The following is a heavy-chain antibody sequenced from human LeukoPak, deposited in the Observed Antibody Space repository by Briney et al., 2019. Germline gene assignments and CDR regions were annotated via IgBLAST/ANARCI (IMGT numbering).Heavy chain of an antibody. V-gene: IGHV4-34*01. Sequence: SETLSLTCAVHGGSFSGYDWSWIRQPPGEGLEWIGEIMYDGSSNYHPSLKSRVSMSVDTSKNQFSLKMTSVTAADTAVYYCARGRYYFDSSGAFYWGQGTLVTVSS. CDR2: IMYDGSS. CDR3: ARGRYYFDSSGAFY. D-gene: IGHD3-22*01. J-gene: IGHJ4*02. CDR1: GGSFSGYD.